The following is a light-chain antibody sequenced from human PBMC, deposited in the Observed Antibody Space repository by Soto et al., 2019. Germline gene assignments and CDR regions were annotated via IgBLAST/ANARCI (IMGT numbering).Light chain of an antibody. CDR1: SSDIGSYNY. J-gene: IGLJ2*01. CDR3: SSYTSSSTLVV. CDR2: EVS. Sequence: QSALTQPASVSGSPGQSITISCTGTSSDIGSYNYVSWYQQHPGNAPQLMIYEVSNRPSGVSNRFSGSKSGNTASLTISGLQAEDEADYYCSSYTSSSTLVVFGGGTKLTVL. V-gene: IGLV2-14*01.